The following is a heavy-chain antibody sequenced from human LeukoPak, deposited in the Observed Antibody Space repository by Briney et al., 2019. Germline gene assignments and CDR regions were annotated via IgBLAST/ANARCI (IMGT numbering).Heavy chain of an antibody. V-gene: IGHV3-23*01. CDR1: GFTFSSYG. Sequence: PGGSLRLSCAASGFTFSSYGMSWVRQAPGKGLEWVSAISGSGGSTYYADSVKGRFTISRDNSKNTLYLQMNSLRAEDTAVYYCAKEGWYFDWLKDAFDIWGQGTMVTVSS. J-gene: IGHJ3*02. D-gene: IGHD3-9*01. CDR3: AKEGWYFDWLKDAFDI. CDR2: ISGSGGST.